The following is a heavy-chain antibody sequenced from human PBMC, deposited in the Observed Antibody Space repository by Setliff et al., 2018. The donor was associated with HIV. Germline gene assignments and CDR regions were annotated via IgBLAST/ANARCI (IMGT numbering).Heavy chain of an antibody. V-gene: IGHV1-18*01. D-gene: IGHD6-19*01. J-gene: IGHJ4*02. Sequence: ASVKVSCKASGYTFTSYGISWVRQAPGQGLEWMGWISTFNGQTNYAQTFRGRVTMTTETSTSTAYMELESLRSDDTAVYYCARQYSSGSRLDYWGQGTLVTVSS. CDR3: ARQYSSGSRLDY. CDR1: GYTFTSYG. CDR2: ISTFNGQT.